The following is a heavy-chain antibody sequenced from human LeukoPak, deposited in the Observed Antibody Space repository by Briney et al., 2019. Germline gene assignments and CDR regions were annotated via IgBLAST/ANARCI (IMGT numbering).Heavy chain of an antibody. Sequence: SETLSLTCTVSSGSISTSNYYWGWVRQPPGKALEWIGNIFYSGSTYYSPSLKSRVTISVDTSKNQFSLKLSSVTAADTAVYYCARGGYYDDAFDIWGQGTMVTVSS. CDR1: SGSISTSNYY. J-gene: IGHJ3*02. CDR2: IFYSGST. CDR3: ARGGYYDDAFDI. V-gene: IGHV4-39*07. D-gene: IGHD3-22*01.